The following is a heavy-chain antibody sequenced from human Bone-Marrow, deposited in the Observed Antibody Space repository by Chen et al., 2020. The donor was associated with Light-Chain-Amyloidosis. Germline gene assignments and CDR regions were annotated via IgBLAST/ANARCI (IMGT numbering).Heavy chain of an antibody. CDR3: ARAPSLGYYDSSGYKGYYFDY. J-gene: IGHJ4*02. Sequence: QVQLQQWGAGLLTPSETLSLTRAVYGGSYSGYYWSWIPQPPGKGREWIGEINHSGSPNYNPSLKSRVTISVDTSKNQFSLKLSSVTAADTAVYYCARAPSLGYYDSSGYKGYYFDYWGQGTLVTVSS. CDR2: INHSGSP. CDR1: GGSYSGYY. V-gene: IGHV4-34*01. D-gene: IGHD3-22*01.